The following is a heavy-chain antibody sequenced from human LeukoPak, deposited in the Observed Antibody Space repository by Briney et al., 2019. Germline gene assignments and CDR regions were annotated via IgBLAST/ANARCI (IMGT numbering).Heavy chain of an antibody. CDR1: GGSISSHY. CDR2: IYYSGNT. Sequence: RSSETLSLTCTVSGGSISSHYWSWIRQPPGKGLEWIGCIYYSGNTSYNPSLESRVTISVDTSKIQFSLKLTSVTAADTAVYYCARHQLRGFLDDNWGQGTLVTVSS. J-gene: IGHJ4*02. D-gene: IGHD3-10*01. CDR3: ARHQLRGFLDDN. V-gene: IGHV4-59*08.